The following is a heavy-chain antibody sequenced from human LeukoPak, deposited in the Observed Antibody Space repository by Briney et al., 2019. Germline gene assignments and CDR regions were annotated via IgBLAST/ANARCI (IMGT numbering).Heavy chain of an antibody. V-gene: IGHV4-59*01. CDR3: AGGAYYDFWSGYFGDY. CDR1: GGSISSYY. CDR2: IYYSGST. Sequence: SETLSLTCTVSGGSISSYYWSWIRQPPGKGLEWIGYIYYSGSTNYNPSLKSRVTISVDTSKNQFSLKLSSVTAADTAVYYCAGGAYYDFWSGYFGDYWGQGTLVTVSS. D-gene: IGHD3-3*01. J-gene: IGHJ4*02.